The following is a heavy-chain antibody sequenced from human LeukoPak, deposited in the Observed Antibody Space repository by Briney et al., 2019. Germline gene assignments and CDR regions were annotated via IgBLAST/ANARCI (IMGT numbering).Heavy chain of an antibody. D-gene: IGHD6-13*01. CDR1: GGSFSGYY. Sequence: SETLSLTCAVYGGSFSGYYWSWIRQPPGKGLEWTGEINHSGSTNYNPSLKSRVTISVDTSKNQFSLKLSSVTAADTAVYYCARGPGSYSSRPYYFDYWGQGTLVTVSS. V-gene: IGHV4-34*01. CDR2: INHSGST. J-gene: IGHJ4*02. CDR3: ARGPGSYSSRPYYFDY.